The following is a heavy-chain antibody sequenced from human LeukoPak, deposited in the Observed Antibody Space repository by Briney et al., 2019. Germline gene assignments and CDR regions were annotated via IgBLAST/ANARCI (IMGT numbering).Heavy chain of an antibody. CDR1: GFTFSSYA. CDR3: AKDLVPAATAHYYYYGMGV. CDR2: ISGSGGST. D-gene: IGHD2-2*01. Sequence: GGSLRLSCAASGFTFSSYAMSWVRQAPGKGLEWVSAISGSGGSTYYADSVKGRFTISRDNSKNTLYLQMNSLRAEDTAVYYCAKDLVPAATAHYYYYGMGVWGQGTTVTVSS. V-gene: IGHV3-23*01. J-gene: IGHJ6*02.